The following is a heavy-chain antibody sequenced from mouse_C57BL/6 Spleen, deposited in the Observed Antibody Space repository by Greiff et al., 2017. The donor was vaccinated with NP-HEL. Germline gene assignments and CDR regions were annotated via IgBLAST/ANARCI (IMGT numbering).Heavy chain of an antibody. CDR1: GYTFTDYY. Sequence: QVQLQQSGAELVRPGASVKLSCKASGYTFTDYYINWVKQRPGQGLEWIARIYPGSGNTYYNEKFKGKATLTAEKSSSTAYMQLSSLTSEDSAVYFCARDDYDDVRHYWGQGTTLTVSS. CDR3: ARDDYDDVRHY. CDR2: IYPGSGNT. D-gene: IGHD2-4*01. J-gene: IGHJ2*01. V-gene: IGHV1-76*01.